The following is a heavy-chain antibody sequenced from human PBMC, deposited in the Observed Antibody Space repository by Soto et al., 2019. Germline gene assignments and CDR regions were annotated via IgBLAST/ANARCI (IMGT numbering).Heavy chain of an antibody. CDR3: VTVTTSYYYDMDV. CDR2: IYYSGST. CDR1: GGSISSCGYY. J-gene: IGHJ6*03. Sequence: SETPSLTCTFSGGSISSCGYYWGWIRQPPGKGLEWIGSIYYSGSTYYNPSLKSRVTISVDTSKNQFSLKLSSVTAADTAVYYCVTVTTSYYYDMDVWGKGTTVTVSS. V-gene: IGHV4-39*05. D-gene: IGHD4-17*01.